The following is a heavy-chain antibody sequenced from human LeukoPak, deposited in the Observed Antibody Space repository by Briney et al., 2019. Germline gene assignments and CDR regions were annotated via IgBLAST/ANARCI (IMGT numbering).Heavy chain of an antibody. J-gene: IGHJ4*02. CDR1: GFSFSTYW. CDR2: MKPDGTEK. V-gene: IGHV3-7*01. Sequence: GGSLRLSCVASGFSFSTYWINWVRQAPGEGLEWVAHMKPDGTEKYYLDSVKGRFTISRDNAKHSPYLQMNSLRPEDTAVYYCARDAGYGYWVVDYWGQGTLVTVSS. D-gene: IGHD5-18*01. CDR3: ARDAGYGYWVVDY.